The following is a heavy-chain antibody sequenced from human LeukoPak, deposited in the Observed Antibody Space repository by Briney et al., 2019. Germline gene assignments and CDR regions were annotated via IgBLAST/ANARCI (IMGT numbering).Heavy chain of an antibody. CDR2: ISDDGTNK. CDR1: DFSFNRYL. V-gene: IGHV3-30-3*01. CDR3: VRGLWTAMGAGAY. D-gene: IGHD5-18*01. J-gene: IGHJ4*02. Sequence: GGSLRLSCVVSDFSFNRYLMRWVRQAPGKGLEWVTSISDDGTNKYYSDSVRGRLTISRDNSKSTLYLQMDSLRIEDTSMYYCVRGLWTAMGAGAYWGQGTLVAVSS.